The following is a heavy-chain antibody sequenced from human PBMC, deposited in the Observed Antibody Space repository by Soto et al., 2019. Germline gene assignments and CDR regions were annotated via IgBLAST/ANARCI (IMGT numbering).Heavy chain of an antibody. CDR3: ASDSDFWSGPAIY. CDR1: GFTFSSYA. Sequence: GGSLRLSCAASGFTFSSYAMHWVRQAPGKGLEWVAVISYDGSNKYYADSVKGRFTISRNNSKNTLYLQMNSLRAEDTAVNYCASDSDFWSGPAIYWGQETLLTVSS. D-gene: IGHD3-3*01. J-gene: IGHJ4*02. CDR2: ISYDGSNK. V-gene: IGHV3-30-3*01.